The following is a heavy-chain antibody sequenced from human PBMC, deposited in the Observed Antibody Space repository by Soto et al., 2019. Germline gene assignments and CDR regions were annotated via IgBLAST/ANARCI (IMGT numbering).Heavy chain of an antibody. CDR2: IYYSGST. Sequence: SETLSLTCTVSGGSIRSYYWSWIGQAPGKGLEWIGYIYYSGSTNYNPSLKSRVTISVDTSKNQFSLKLSSVTAADTAVYYCARQGLLNVDTAMDGFFDYWGQGTLVTVS. D-gene: IGHD5-18*01. V-gene: IGHV4-59*08. J-gene: IGHJ4*02. CDR3: ARQGLLNVDTAMDGFFDY. CDR1: GGSIRSYY.